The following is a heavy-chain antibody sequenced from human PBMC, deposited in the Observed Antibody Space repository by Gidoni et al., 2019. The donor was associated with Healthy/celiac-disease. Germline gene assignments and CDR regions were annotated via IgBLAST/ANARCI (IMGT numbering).Heavy chain of an antibody. CDR1: GFPFDDYA. CDR2: ISWNSGSI. V-gene: IGHV3-9*01. CDR3: AKDRGYSSGWVDY. J-gene: IGHJ4*02. Sequence: EVQLVESGGGLVQPGRSLRLSCAASGFPFDDYAMHWVRQAPGKGLEWVSGISWNSGSIGYADSVKGRFIISRDNAKNSLYLQMNSLRAEDTALYYCAKDRGYSSGWVDYWGQGTLVTVSS. D-gene: IGHD6-19*01.